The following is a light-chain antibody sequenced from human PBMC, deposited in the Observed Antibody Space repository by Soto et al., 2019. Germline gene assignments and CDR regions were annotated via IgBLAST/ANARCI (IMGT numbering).Light chain of an antibody. CDR2: STT. V-gene: IGLV7-43*01. J-gene: IGLJ1*01. CDR1: PGAGTSGYC. Sequence: VVTQDSSLSVSTGGTDTLTCSSSPGAGTSGYCPIWFHRNPGQAPSALSYSTTTTHSWTPARFSGFLLGGSAALTLSGGPPEHEPEYSCLPYYGVAYVFGPGTKV. CDR3: LPYYGVAYV.